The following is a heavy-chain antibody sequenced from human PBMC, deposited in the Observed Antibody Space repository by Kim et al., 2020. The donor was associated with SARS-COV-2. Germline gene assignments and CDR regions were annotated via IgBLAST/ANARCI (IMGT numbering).Heavy chain of an antibody. CDR1: GGSFSGYY. CDR2: INHSGST. V-gene: IGHV4-34*01. CDR3: ARGSASVVPDARYFDWSPWFDP. Sequence: SETLSLTCAVYGGSFSGYYWSWIRQPPGKGLEWIGEINHSGSTNYNPSLKSRVTISVDTSKNQFSLKLSSVTAADTAVYYCARGSASVVPDARYFDWSPWFDPWGQGTLVTVSS. J-gene: IGHJ5*02. D-gene: IGHD3-9*01.